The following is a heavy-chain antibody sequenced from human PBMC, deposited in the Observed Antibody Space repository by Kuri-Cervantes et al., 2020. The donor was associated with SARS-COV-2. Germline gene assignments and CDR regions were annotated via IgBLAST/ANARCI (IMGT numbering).Heavy chain of an antibody. V-gene: IGHV4-38-2*01. CDR2: IYHSGST. Sequence: GSLRLSCAVSGYSISSGYYWGWIRQPPGKGLEWIGSIYHSGSTYYNPSLKSRLTISVDTSKNHFSLKLSSVTAADTAVYYCARGRTVTLKYWGQGTLVTVSS. D-gene: IGHD4-11*01. J-gene: IGHJ4*02. CDR3: ARGRTVTLKY. CDR1: GYSISSGYY.